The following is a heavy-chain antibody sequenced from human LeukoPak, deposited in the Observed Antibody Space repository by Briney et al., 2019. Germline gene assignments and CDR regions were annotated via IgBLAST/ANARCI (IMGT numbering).Heavy chain of an antibody. CDR1: GYTFTDYY. J-gene: IGHJ6*03. CDR2: INPNSAGT. V-gene: IGHV1-2*02. CDR3: SRDLLNMYSDMDV. Sequence: GASVKVSCKASGYTFTDYYMHWVRQTPGQGLEWMGWINPNSAGTNYAQKFQGRVTMTRDTSISTPYMALSRLRSDDTAVYYCSRDLLNMYSDMDVWGKGTTVTVSS. D-gene: IGHD2/OR15-2a*01.